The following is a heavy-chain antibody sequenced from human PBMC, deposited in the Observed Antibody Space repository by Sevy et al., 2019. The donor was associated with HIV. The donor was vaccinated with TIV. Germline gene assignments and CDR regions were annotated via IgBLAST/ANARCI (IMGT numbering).Heavy chain of an antibody. CDR1: GYTFTGYY. V-gene: IGHV1-2*04. Sequence: ASVKVSCKASGYTFTGYYMHWVRQAPGQGLEWMGWINPNSGGTNYAQKFQGWVTMTRDTSISTAYMELSRLRSDDTAVYYCARGSSSWDYYFDYWGQRTLVTVSS. D-gene: IGHD6-13*01. J-gene: IGHJ4*02. CDR3: ARGSSSWDYYFDY. CDR2: INPNSGGT.